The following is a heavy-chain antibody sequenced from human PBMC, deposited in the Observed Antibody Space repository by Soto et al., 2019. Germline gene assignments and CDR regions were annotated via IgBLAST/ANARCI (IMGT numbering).Heavy chain of an antibody. V-gene: IGHV3-7*01. CDR2: IKRDGSEK. J-gene: IGHJ3*02. CDR3: ARPQYSSGWNDAFDI. D-gene: IGHD6-19*01. CDR1: GFTFSSYW. Sequence: EVQLVESGGGLVQPGGSLRLSCAASGFTFSSYWMSWVRQAPGKGLEWVANIKRDGSEKYYVDSVKGRFTISRDNAKNSLYLQMNSLRAEDTAVYYCARPQYSSGWNDAFDIWGQGTMVTVSS.